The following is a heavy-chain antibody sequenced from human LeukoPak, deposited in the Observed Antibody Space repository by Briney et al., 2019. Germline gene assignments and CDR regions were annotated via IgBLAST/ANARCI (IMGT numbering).Heavy chain of an antibody. Sequence: GAALKISCKGSGYSFTSYWIGWVRQMPGKGREWMGIIYPGDSDTRYSPSFQGQVTISADKSISTAYLQWSSLKASDTAMYYCARRYYGDRNGFDYWGQGTLVTVSS. CDR1: GYSFTSYW. D-gene: IGHD4-17*01. CDR3: ARRYYGDRNGFDY. CDR2: IYPGDSDT. J-gene: IGHJ4*02. V-gene: IGHV5-51*01.